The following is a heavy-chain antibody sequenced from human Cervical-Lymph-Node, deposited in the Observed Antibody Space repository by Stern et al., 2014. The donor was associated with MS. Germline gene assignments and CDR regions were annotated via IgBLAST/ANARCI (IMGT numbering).Heavy chain of an antibody. CDR2: IIPFVGTGTV. CDR1: GG. D-gene: IGHD3-10*01. Sequence: QVQLVESGADVKKPGSSVRVSCKASGGISWLRQAPGQGLEWMGGIIPFVGTGTVNYAQNFQGRLTIIADTSTNTTHMELSSLRFDDPAVYYGARGAGDNWFDPWGQGTLVSVSS. J-gene: IGHJ5*02. CDR3: ARGAGDNWFDP. V-gene: IGHV1-69*06.